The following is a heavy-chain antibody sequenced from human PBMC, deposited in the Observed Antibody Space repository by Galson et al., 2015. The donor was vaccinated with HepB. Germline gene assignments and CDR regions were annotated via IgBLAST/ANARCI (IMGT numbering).Heavy chain of an antibody. J-gene: IGHJ4*02. V-gene: IGHV2-5*02. CDR1: GFSLSTSGVG. D-gene: IGHD1-1*01. CDR3: AHRLGPSMRSWNEAFFDF. Sequence: PALVKPTQTLTLTCTFSGFSLSTSGVGVGWIRQPPGEALEWLALIYWDDDKRYSPSLKSRLTISKDSSGNQVVLTMTDMDVMDTATYYCAHRLGPSMRSWNEAFFDFWGQGTLVTVSS. CDR2: IYWDDDK.